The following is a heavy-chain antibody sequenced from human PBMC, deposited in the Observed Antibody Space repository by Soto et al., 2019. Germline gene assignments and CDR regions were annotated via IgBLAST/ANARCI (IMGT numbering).Heavy chain of an antibody. V-gene: IGHV4-31*03. D-gene: IGHD3-10*01. Sequence: QVHLQESGPGLVKPSQTLSLTCTVSGGSINNAQYYWAWIRQHPGKGLEWIGYIYYSGNTYYSPSLKSRVSISIDTSKNLFSLKVNSVTAADTAVYYCAKTYGPFGWLDPWGQGTLVTVSS. CDR1: GGSINNAQYY. J-gene: IGHJ5*02. CDR3: AKTYGPFGWLDP. CDR2: IYYSGNT.